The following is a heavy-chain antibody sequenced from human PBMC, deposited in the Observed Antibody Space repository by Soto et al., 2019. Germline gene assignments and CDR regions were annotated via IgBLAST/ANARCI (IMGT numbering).Heavy chain of an antibody. Sequence: GGSLRLSCAASGFTFSSYSMNWVRQAPGKGLEWVSYISSSSSTIYYADSVKGRFTISRDNAKNSLYLQMNSLRAEDTAVYYCATYDYGDYLWYFQHWGQGTLVTVSS. V-gene: IGHV3-48*01. CDR1: GFTFSSYS. J-gene: IGHJ1*01. CDR3: ATYDYGDYLWYFQH. D-gene: IGHD4-17*01. CDR2: ISSSSSTI.